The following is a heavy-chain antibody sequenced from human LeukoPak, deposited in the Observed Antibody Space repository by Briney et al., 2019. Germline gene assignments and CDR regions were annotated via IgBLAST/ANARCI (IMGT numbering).Heavy chain of an antibody. V-gene: IGHV1-3*04. CDR2: INTGNGNT. CDR3: ARVPLYDASGHYYPR. J-gene: IGHJ1*01. D-gene: IGHD3-22*01. CDR1: GYTSNNYG. Sequence: GASVKVSCKTSGYTSNNYGMHWVRQAPRQSPEWMGWINTGNGNTKSSQKFQDRVTLTRDTSASTAYMELNSLSSEDTAVYYCARVPLYDASGHYYPRWGQGTLVTVSS.